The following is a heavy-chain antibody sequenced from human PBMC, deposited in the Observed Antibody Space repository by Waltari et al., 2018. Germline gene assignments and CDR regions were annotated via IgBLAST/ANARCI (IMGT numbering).Heavy chain of an antibody. CDR1: GGTFSSYA. Sequence: QVQLVQSGAEVKKPGSSVKVSCKASGGTFSSYAISWVRQAPGQGLEWMGGIIPIFGTANYARKFQGRVTITADESTSTAYMGLSSLRSEDTAVYYCARTSPVRFTYYYYYMDVWGKGTTVTVSS. V-gene: IGHV1-69*01. D-gene: IGHD3-10*01. J-gene: IGHJ6*03. CDR3: ARTSPVRFTYYYYYMDV. CDR2: IIPIFGTA.